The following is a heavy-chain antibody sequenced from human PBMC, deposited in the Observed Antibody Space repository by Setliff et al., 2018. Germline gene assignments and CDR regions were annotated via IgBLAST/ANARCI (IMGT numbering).Heavy chain of an antibody. V-gene: IGHV4-4*08. J-gene: IGHJ4*01. CDR2: IYTSGST. CDR1: GESFSGHY. Sequence: SETLSLTCAVYGESFSGHYWSWIRQPPGKGLEWIGYIYTSGSTNYNPSLKSRVTISVDTSKNQFSLKLSSVTAADTAIYYCATSTITTYYFDYWGHGTLVTVSS. D-gene: IGHD4-4*01. CDR3: ATSTITTYYFDY.